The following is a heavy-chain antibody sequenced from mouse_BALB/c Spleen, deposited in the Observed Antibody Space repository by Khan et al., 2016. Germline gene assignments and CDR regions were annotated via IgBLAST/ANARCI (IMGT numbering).Heavy chain of an antibody. Sequence: QIQLVQSGPELKKPGETVKISCKASGYTFTNYGMNWVKQAPGKGLKWMGCITTNTGEPTYADVFKGRFAFSLETASSTAYLQINNLKNEDTATYFCARGVDWLAYWGQGTLVTVSA. CDR2: ITTNTGEP. CDR1: GYTFTNYG. CDR3: ARGVDWLAY. V-gene: IGHV9-3*02. J-gene: IGHJ3*01.